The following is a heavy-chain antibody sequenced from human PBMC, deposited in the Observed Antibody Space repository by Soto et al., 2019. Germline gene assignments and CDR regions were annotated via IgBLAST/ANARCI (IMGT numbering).Heavy chain of an antibody. V-gene: IGHV1-69*13. CDR1: GGTFSGYA. CDR2: IIPIFGTA. CDR3: ASGSPQYCSSTSCYYYYGMDV. J-gene: IGHJ6*02. D-gene: IGHD2-2*01. Sequence: SVKVSCKASGGTFSGYAISWVRQAPGQGLEWMGGIIPIFGTANYAQKFQGRVTITADEYTSTAYMELSSLRSEDTAVYYCASGSPQYCSSTSCYYYYGMDVWGQGTTVTVSS.